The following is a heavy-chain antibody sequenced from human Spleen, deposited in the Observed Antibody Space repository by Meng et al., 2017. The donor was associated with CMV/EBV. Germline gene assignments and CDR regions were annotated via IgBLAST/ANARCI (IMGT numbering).Heavy chain of an antibody. CDR2: TRFDGTNK. Sequence: GESLKISCAASAFTFNNYGMHWVRQAPGKGLEWVPFTRFDGTNKNHAASVKGRFTISRDNAKNSLYLQMNSLRAEDTAVYYCAREYCSSTSCYPVDYYYGMDVWGQGTTVTVSS. J-gene: IGHJ6*02. V-gene: IGHV3-30*02. CDR1: AFTFNNYG. D-gene: IGHD2-2*01. CDR3: AREYCSSTSCYPVDYYYGMDV.